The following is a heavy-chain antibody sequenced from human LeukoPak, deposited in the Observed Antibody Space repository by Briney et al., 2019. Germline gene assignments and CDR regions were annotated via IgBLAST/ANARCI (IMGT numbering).Heavy chain of an antibody. CDR1: GFTVSSNY. V-gene: IGHV3-66*01. J-gene: IGHJ5*02. Sequence: GGSLRLSCAASGFTVSSNYMSWVRQAPGKGLEWVSVIYSGGSTYYADSVKGRFTISRDNSKNTLYLQMNSLRAEDTAVYYCAREPAGRNWFDPWGQGTLVTVSS. D-gene: IGHD1-26*01. CDR3: AREPAGRNWFDP. CDR2: IYSGGST.